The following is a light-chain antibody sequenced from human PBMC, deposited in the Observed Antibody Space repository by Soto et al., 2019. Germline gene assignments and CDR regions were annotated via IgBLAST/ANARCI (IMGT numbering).Light chain of an antibody. Sequence: EIVLTQSPGTLSLSPGESATLSCRATQSVSSSFLAWYQQKPGLAPRLLIYGASTRATGIPDRFSGSGSGTDFTLTISRLEPEDFAVYYCQLYGSSPLTFRPGTKVDIK. J-gene: IGKJ3*01. CDR2: GAS. V-gene: IGKV3-20*01. CDR1: QSVSSSF. CDR3: QLYGSSPLT.